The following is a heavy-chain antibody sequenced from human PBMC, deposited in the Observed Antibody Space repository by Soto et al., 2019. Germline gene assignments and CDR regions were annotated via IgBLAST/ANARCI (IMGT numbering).Heavy chain of an antibody. CDR3: ARDYGVAGTGDYYYYYMDV. Sequence: ASVKVSCKASGYTFTSYGISWVRQAPGQGLEWMGWISAYNGNTNYAQKLQGRVTMTTDTSTSTAYMELRSLRSDDTAVYYCARDYGVAGTGDYYYYYMDVWGKGTTVNVSS. CDR1: GYTFTSYG. J-gene: IGHJ6*03. D-gene: IGHD6-19*01. CDR2: ISAYNGNT. V-gene: IGHV1-18*01.